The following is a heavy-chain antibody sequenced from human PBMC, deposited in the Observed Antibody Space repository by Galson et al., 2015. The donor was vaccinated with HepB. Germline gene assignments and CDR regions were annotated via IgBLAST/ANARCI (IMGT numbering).Heavy chain of an antibody. CDR2: IKQDGSEQ. Sequence: SLRLSCAASGFSISSNWMTWLRQAPGKGLEWVANIKQDGSEQDYMDSVKGRFTVPRDNARNLLYLQMNSLRAEDTAVYYCARERNTNYGWFDPWGQGTLVTVSS. CDR1: GFSISSNW. J-gene: IGHJ5*02. CDR3: ARERNTNYGWFDP. V-gene: IGHV3-7*01. D-gene: IGHD3-16*01.